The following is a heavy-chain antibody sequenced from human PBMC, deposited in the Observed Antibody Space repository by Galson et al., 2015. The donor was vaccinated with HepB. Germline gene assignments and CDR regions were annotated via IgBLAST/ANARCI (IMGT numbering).Heavy chain of an antibody. J-gene: IGHJ4*02. V-gene: IGHV3-23*01. Sequence: SLRLSCAASGFTFSSYAMSWVRQAPGKGLEWVSAISGSGGSTYYADSVKGRFTISRDNSKNTLYLQMNSLRAEDTAVYYCAKVSGLVRGVRQGIDYWGQGTLVTVSS. CDR1: GFTFSSYA. D-gene: IGHD6-19*01. CDR2: ISGSGGST. CDR3: AKVSGLVRGVRQGIDY.